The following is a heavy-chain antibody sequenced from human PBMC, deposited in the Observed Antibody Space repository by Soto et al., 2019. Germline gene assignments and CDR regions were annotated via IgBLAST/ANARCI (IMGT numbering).Heavy chain of an antibody. Sequence: SETLSLTCAVSGGSISGSNWWSWVRQPPGKGLEWIGEIYHSGSTNYNPSLKSRVTISVDKSKNQFSLKLSSVTAADTAVYYCARDRDYYDSSGYLDYWGQGTLVTVSS. D-gene: IGHD3-22*01. V-gene: IGHV4-4*02. CDR1: GGSISGSNW. CDR2: IYHSGST. J-gene: IGHJ4*02. CDR3: ARDRDYYDSSGYLDY.